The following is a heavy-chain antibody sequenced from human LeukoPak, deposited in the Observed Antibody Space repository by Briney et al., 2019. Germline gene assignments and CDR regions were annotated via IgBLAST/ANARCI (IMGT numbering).Heavy chain of an antibody. J-gene: IGHJ4*01. D-gene: IGHD2-15*01. CDR1: GFTFSSYW. CDR2: IKQDGSEK. Sequence: PGGSLRLSCAASGFTFSSYWMSWVRQAPGKGLEWVANIKQDGSEKYYVDSVKGRFTISRDNAKNPLYLQMNSLRAEETDVYYCARDLGVAVVAAANEYWGHGTLVTVSS. CDR3: ARDLGVAVVAAANEY. V-gene: IGHV3-7*01.